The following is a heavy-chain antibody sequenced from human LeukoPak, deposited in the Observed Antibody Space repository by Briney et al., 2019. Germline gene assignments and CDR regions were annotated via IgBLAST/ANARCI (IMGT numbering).Heavy chain of an antibody. J-gene: IGHJ4*02. CDR2: IYYSGST. CDR1: GGSISSYY. Sequence: PSETLSLTCTVSGGSISSYYWSWIRQPPGKGLEWIGYIYYSGSTNYNPSLKSRVTMSVDTSKNQFSLKLSSVTAADTAVYYCARKVSSGWAPFDYWGQGTLVSVSS. D-gene: IGHD6-19*01. V-gene: IGHV4-59*08. CDR3: ARKVSSGWAPFDY.